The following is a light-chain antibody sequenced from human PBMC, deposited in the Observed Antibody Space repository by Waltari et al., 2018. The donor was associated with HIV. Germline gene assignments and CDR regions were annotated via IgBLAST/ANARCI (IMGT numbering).Light chain of an antibody. CDR2: EVN. V-gene: IGLV2-8*01. CDR3: SSYAGGSNLV. CDR1: SSDVGGYHY. J-gene: IGLJ2*01. Sequence: QSALTQPPSASGSPGQSVTISCTGTSSDVGGYHYVSWYQQRPGKAPKPMIYEVNRRPSGVPDRFFGSKSGNTASLTVSGLQPEDEADYYCSSYAGGSNLVFGGGTKLTVL.